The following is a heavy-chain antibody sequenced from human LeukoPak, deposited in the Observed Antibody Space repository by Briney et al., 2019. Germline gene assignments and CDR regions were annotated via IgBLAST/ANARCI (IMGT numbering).Heavy chain of an antibody. D-gene: IGHD2-2*01. CDR2: ISAYNGNT. Sequence: ASVKVSCKASGYTFTSYGISWVRQAPGQGLEWMGWISAYNGNTNYAQKLQGRVTMTTDTSTSTAYMELSRLRSDDTAVYYCARDGGYCSSGTICYSRAEYYYYGMDVWGQGTTVTVSS. CDR1: GYTFTSYG. J-gene: IGHJ6*02. CDR3: ARDGGYCSSGTICYSRAEYYYYGMDV. V-gene: IGHV1-18*01.